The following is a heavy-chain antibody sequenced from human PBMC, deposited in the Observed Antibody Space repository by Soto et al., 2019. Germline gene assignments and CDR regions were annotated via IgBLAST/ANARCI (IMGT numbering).Heavy chain of an antibody. CDR1: GYTFTSYG. D-gene: IGHD3-22*01. Sequence: GASVKVSCKASGYTFTSYGISWVRQAPGQGLEWMGWISAYNGNTNYAQKLQGRVTMATDTSTSTAYMELRSLRSDDTAVYYCAIWYYYDSSGSYGMDVWGQGTTVTVS. CDR3: AIWYYYDSSGSYGMDV. V-gene: IGHV1-18*04. CDR2: ISAYNGNT. J-gene: IGHJ6*02.